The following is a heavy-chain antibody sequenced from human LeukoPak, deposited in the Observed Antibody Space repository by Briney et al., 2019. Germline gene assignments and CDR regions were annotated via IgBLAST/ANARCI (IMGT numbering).Heavy chain of an antibody. V-gene: IGHV3-53*01. CDR1: GFTVSSTY. Sequence: PGGSLRLSCAASGFTVSSTYMTWVRQAPGKGLEWVSVIYPGGSALYADSVKGRFTISSDISKNTVYLQINSLRAEDTAVYYCAKDRRSGLGHAFDIWGQGTMVTVSS. CDR2: IYPGGSA. CDR3: AKDRRSGLGHAFDI. D-gene: IGHD3-3*01. J-gene: IGHJ3*02.